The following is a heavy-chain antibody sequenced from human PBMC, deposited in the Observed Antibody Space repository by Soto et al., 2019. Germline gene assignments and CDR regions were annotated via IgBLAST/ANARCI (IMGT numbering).Heavy chain of an antibody. J-gene: IGHJ3*02. V-gene: IGHV3-23*04. CDR3: AKDKGYCSGGSCYSGRLNAFDI. D-gene: IGHD2-15*01. CDR2: ISGSDGTT. Sequence: EVRLVESGGGLVQPGGSLGPSCEAFGFTFNIYAMIWVRQPPGKGREWGAGISGSDGTTYYGDSVKGRFTISRDNSKNALYLQMNSVRAEDTAVYYCAKDKGYCSGGSCYSGRLNAFDIWGQGTLVTVSS. CDR1: GFTFNIYA.